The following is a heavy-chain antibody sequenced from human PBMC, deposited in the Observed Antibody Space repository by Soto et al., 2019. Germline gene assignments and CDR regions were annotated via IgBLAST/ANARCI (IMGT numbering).Heavy chain of an antibody. Sequence: EVQLVESGGGLVQPGGSLRLSCATSGFTFSAYDMHWVRQATGKGLEWVSAIGTQHDAYYPDSVKGRFTISRENAKNSLYLQMTSLRAGDTAVFYCARQASYWHGGGGWLDPWGQGTLVTVSS. CDR3: ARQASYWHGGGGWLDP. V-gene: IGHV3-13*01. CDR2: IGTQHDA. J-gene: IGHJ5*02. D-gene: IGHD2-8*02. CDR1: GFTFSAYD.